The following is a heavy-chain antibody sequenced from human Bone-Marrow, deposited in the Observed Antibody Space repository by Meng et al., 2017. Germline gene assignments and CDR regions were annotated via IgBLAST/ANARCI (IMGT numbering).Heavy chain of an antibody. CDR2: INHSGST. CDR1: GGSVSGYY. D-gene: IGHD4-17*01. CDR3: ARGRVTTVTTPNWYFDL. J-gene: IGHJ2*01. Sequence: QVQLRKWRAGLLTPSETLSLTCAVYGGSVSGYYWSWIRQPPGKGLEWIGEINHSGSTNYTPSLKSRVTISVDTSKNQFSLKLSSVTAADTAVYYCARGRVTTVTTPNWYFDLWGRGTLVTVSS. V-gene: IGHV4-34*01.